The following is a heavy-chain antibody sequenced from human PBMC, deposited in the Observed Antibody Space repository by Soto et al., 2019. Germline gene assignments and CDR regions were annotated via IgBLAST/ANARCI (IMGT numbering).Heavy chain of an antibody. Sequence: ASVKVSCKASGYTFTSYGISWVRQAPGQGLEWMGWISAHNGNTKYSQKFQGRVTMTTDTSTSTAYMELSSLRSDDTAVYYCAKDSSSWPALFDYWAQGTLVTVSS. J-gene: IGHJ4*02. CDR2: ISAHNGNT. CDR1: GYTFTSYG. CDR3: AKDSSSWPALFDY. D-gene: IGHD6-13*01. V-gene: IGHV1-18*01.